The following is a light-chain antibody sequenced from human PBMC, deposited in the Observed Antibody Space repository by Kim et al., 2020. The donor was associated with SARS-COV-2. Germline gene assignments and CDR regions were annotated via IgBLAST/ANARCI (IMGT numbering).Light chain of an antibody. V-gene: IGLV6-57*01. J-gene: IGLJ3*02. CDR2: EDN. Sequence: GKAVTITSSRSGGNIAVNYVQWYQQRPGSSPIAGIYEDNQRPSRVPDRFSGCIDSSSNSAFLTISGLKTEDEADNYGQSYDGSRGVFGGGTQLAVL. CDR3: QSYDGSRGV. CDR1: GGNIAVNY.